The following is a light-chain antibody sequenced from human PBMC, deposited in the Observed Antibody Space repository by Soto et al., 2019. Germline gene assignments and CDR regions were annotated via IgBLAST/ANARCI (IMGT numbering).Light chain of an antibody. CDR3: CSYAGDLAL. Sequence: QSVLTQAPSVSGTPGQRVTISCSGSSSNIESNWVYWYQQLPGTAPKLLIYNNNQRPSGVPDRFSGSKSGNTASLTISGLQAEDEADYYCCSYAGDLALFGGGTKVTV. J-gene: IGLJ2*01. CDR1: SSNIESNW. V-gene: IGLV1-44*01. CDR2: NNN.